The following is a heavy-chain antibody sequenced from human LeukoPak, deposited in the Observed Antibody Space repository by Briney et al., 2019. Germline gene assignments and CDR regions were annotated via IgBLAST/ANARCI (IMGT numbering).Heavy chain of an antibody. J-gene: IGHJ6*02. CDR2: IYPGDSDT. V-gene: IGHV5-51*01. CDR1: GYSFTSYW. CDR3: ARHLRMGGSGWYWDYYYYGMDV. Sequence: GESLKISCKGSGYSFTSYWIGWVRQMPGKGLEWMGIIYPGDSDTRYSPSFQGQVTISADKSISTAYLQWSSLKASDTAMYYCARHLRMGGSGWYWDYYYYGMDVWGQGTTVTVSS. D-gene: IGHD6-19*01.